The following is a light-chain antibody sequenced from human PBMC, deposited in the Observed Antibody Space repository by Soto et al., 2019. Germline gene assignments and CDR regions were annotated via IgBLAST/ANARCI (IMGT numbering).Light chain of an antibody. CDR1: SSDVGAYNF. Sequence: QSLLTQPASFSVSPGQSITISCTGTSSDVGAYNFVSWHQQHPGKAPKLMIYNVYDRPSGISYRFSGSKSGNTASLTISGLQGEDEADYYCSAYTVSRNYVFGTGTKVTVL. J-gene: IGLJ1*01. CDR2: NVY. CDR3: SAYTVSRNYV. V-gene: IGLV2-14*03.